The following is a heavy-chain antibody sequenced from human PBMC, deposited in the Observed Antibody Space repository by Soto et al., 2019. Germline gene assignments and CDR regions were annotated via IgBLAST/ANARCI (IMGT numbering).Heavy chain of an antibody. CDR1: GYTFTSYT. V-gene: IGHV1-18*01. CDR3: ARVVGALGHWFDP. Sequence: QVQLVQSGAEVKEPGASVKVSCKASGYTFTSYTISWVRQAPGQGLEWMGRISPYNGNTNYAQKLQGRVTMTTDTSTGIAYMELRSLRSDDTAVYYCARVVGALGHWFDPWGQGTLVTVSS. J-gene: IGHJ5*02. D-gene: IGHD1-26*01. CDR2: ISPYNGNT.